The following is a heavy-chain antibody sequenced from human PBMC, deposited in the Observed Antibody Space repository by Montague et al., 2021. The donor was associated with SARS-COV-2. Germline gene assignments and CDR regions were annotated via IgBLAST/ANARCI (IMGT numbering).Heavy chain of an antibody. V-gene: IGHV4-39*01. CDR2: VDYSGNT. CDR1: GGSISGSSDY. J-gene: IGHJ4*02. Sequence: SETLSLTCNVSGGSISGSSDYWGWIRQSPGKGLEWIASVDYSGNTYYXPSLKSRLTISVDTSKNQFSLKLNSVTAADTALYYCARREYSYGWGDWGQGTLVTASS. CDR3: ARREYSYGWGD. D-gene: IGHD5-18*01.